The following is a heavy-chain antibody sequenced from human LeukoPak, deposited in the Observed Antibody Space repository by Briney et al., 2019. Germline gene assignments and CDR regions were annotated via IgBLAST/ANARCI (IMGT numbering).Heavy chain of an antibody. J-gene: IGHJ4*02. CDR3: ARDGLVGPFSY. D-gene: IGHD1-26*01. CDR1: GFTVTSNY. CDR2: IYTDGKT. Sequence: PGGSLRLSCTVSGFTVTSNYMTWVRQAPGKGLEWVSVIYTDGKTYYADSVKGRFTISRDNSKNTLYLQMNSLRAEDTAVYYCARDGLVGPFSYWGQGTLVTVSS. V-gene: IGHV3-66*01.